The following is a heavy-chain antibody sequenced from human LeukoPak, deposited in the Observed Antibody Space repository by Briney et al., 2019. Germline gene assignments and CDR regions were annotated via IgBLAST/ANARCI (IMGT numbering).Heavy chain of an antibody. CDR2: IYYSGTT. V-gene: IGHV4-59*01. D-gene: IGHD3-10*01. CDR1: GGSISNYY. Sequence: SETLSLTCTVSGGSISNYYWNWIRQPPGKGLEWIGYIYYSGTTNYNPSLKSRVSMSVDTSKNQFSLKLSSVTAADTAVYYCASTSGSYFISSFDYWGQGTLVTVSS. J-gene: IGHJ4*02. CDR3: ASTSGSYFISSFDY.